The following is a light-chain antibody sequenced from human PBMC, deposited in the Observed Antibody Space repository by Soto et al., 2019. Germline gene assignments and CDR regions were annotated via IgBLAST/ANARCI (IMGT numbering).Light chain of an antibody. Sequence: EIVLTQSPGTLSLSPGERATLSCRASKSVSSSYLAWYQQKPGQAPRLLLYGASSRATGIPDRFSGSGSGPDFTLTISILEPEDFAVYYCEQYGSSPWTFGQGTQVEIK. CDR3: EQYGSSPWT. CDR1: KSVSSSY. V-gene: IGKV3-20*01. J-gene: IGKJ1*01. CDR2: GAS.